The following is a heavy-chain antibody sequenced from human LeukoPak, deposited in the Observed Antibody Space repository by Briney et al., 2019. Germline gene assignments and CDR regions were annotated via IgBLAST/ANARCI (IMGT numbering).Heavy chain of an antibody. D-gene: IGHD1-1*01. CDR2: ISNNGGSS. CDR3: VKITSVTGGDC. V-gene: IGHV3-64D*09. J-gene: IGHJ4*02. CDR1: GFTFSAYA. Sequence: GGSLRLSCSASGFTFSAYAMYWVRQAPGKGLEYVSGISNNGGSSFYADSVKGRFTISRDNSKNTLYLQVSSLRAEDTAVYYCVKITSVTGGDCWGQGTRLTVSS.